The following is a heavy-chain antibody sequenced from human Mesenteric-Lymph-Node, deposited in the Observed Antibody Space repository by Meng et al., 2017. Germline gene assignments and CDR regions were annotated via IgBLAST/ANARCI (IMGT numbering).Heavy chain of an antibody. V-gene: IGHV1-18*01. D-gene: IGHD6-19*01. CDR3: ARLAVAGDNWFDP. CDR1: GYTFTSYG. J-gene: IGHJ5*02. CDR2: ISAYNGNT. Sequence: QVQLGQSGVELKKPGPSVRVSCKASGYTFTSYGISWGRQAPGQGLEWMGWISAYNGNTNYAQKLQGRVTMTTDTSTSTAYMELRSLRSDDTAVYYCARLAVAGDNWFDPWGQGTLVTVSS.